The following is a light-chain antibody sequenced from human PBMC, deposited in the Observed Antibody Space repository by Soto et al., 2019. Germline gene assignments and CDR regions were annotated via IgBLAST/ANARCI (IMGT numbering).Light chain of an antibody. CDR1: QSISDW. V-gene: IGKV1-5*03. CDR2: KAS. CDR3: QEYNFYST. Sequence: DIQMTQSPSTLSASVGDRVTITCRASQSISDWLAWYQQKPGKAPKLLIYKASTLERGVPSRFSGSGSGTDFTLTISSLQPDDFATYYCQEYNFYSTFGGGTKVEIK. J-gene: IGKJ4*01.